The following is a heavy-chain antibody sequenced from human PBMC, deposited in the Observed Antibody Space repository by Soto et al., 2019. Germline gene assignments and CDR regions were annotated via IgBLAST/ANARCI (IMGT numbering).Heavy chain of an antibody. J-gene: IGHJ6*02. CDR1: GYSFTSYW. V-gene: IGHV5-51*01. CDR2: IYPGDSDP. Sequence: PGESLKISCKGSGYSFTSYWIGWVRQMPGKGLEWMGIIYPGDSDPRYSPSFQGQVTIPADKSISTAYLQWSSLKASDTATYYCARRAVAGAHYFYYAMDVWGQGTXVTVSS. D-gene: IGHD6-19*01. CDR3: ARRAVAGAHYFYYAMDV.